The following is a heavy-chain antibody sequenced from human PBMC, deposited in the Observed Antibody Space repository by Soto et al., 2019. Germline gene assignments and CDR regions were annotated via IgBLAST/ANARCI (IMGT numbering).Heavy chain of an antibody. Sequence: PXETLSLTCTVSGGSIYRSGYYWGWIRQPPGRGLEWIGNIDYNGVTYSNPSLKSRVTISRDTSKNQFSLKLTSVTAADTALYYCGKVLVGATGHTDSDYWGPGALVTVSS. CDR1: GGSIYRSGYY. CDR2: IDYNGVT. CDR3: GKVLVGATGHTDSDY. V-gene: IGHV4-39*01. D-gene: IGHD2-15*01. J-gene: IGHJ4*02.